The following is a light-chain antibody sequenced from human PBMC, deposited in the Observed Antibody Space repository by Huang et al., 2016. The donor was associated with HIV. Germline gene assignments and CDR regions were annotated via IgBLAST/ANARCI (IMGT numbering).Light chain of an antibody. CDR3: QQRSNWPPS. Sequence: EIVLTQSPATLSLSPGVRATLSCRASQSVSSYLAWYQQKPGQAPSLLIYDASNRATGIPAMFSGSGSGTDFTLTISSLEPEDFAVYYCQQRSNWPPSFGGGTKVEIK. CDR1: QSVSSY. CDR2: DAS. J-gene: IGKJ4*01. V-gene: IGKV3-11*01.